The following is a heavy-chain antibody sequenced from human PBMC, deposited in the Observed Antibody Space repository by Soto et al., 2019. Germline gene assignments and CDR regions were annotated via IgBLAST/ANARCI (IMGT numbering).Heavy chain of an antibody. Sequence: PSETLSLTCTVSGGSISSGDYYWSWIRQPPGKGLEWIGYIYYSGSTYYNPSLKSRVTISVDTSKNQFSLKLSSVTAADTAVYYCARCRAGSSWYYYYGMDGWGQGTTVTVSS. CDR1: GGSISSGDYY. D-gene: IGHD6-13*01. V-gene: IGHV4-30-4*01. CDR3: ARCRAGSSWYYYYGMDG. CDR2: IYYSGST. J-gene: IGHJ6*02.